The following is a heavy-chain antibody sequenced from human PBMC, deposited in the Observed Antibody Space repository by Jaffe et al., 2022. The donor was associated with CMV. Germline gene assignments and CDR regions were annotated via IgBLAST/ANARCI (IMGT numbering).Heavy chain of an antibody. CDR1: GGSISSSSYY. D-gene: IGHD1-26*01. Sequence: QLQLQESGPGLVKPSETLSLTCTVSGGSISSSSYYWGWIRQPPGKGLEWIGSIYYSGSTYYNPSLKSRVTISVDTSKNQFSLKLSSVTAADTAVYYCAARGVGAVSFDYWGQGTLVTVSS. V-gene: IGHV4-39*01. CDR2: IYYSGST. J-gene: IGHJ4*02. CDR3: AARGVGAVSFDY.